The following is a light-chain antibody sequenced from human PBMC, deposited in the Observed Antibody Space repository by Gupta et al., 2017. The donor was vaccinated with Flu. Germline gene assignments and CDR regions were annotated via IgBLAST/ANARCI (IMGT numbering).Light chain of an antibody. CDR1: QTVYSSY. CDR3: QQYGSSSLT. J-gene: IGKJ4*01. V-gene: IGKV3-20*01. Sequence: EKATLSCRASQTVYSSYLAWYQQKPGQAPRLLIYGASSRATGIPDRFSGSGSGTDFSLTISRLEPEDFAVYYCQQYGSSSLTFGGGTKVEI. CDR2: GAS.